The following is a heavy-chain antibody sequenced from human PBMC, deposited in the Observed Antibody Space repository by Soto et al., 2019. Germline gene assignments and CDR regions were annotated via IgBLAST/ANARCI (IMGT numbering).Heavy chain of an antibody. Sequence: DVQVVESGGGLVQRGGSLRLSCAGSGFTFSNYAMTWVRQAPGKGLEWVSTTRSNGEYTYYADSVKGRFTVSRDNSQNALFLKMSGLRAEDTAVYYCAKESMSVAVSASRVYGMDVWGQGTTVTVSS. CDR1: GFTFSNYA. J-gene: IGHJ6*02. D-gene: IGHD6-6*01. CDR2: TRSNGEYT. CDR3: AKESMSVAVSASRVYGMDV. V-gene: IGHV3-23*04.